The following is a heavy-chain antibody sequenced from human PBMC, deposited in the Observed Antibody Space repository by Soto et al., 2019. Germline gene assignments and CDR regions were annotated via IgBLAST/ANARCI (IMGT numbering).Heavy chain of an antibody. CDR1: GGTFNRYA. D-gene: IGHD3-3*01. V-gene: IGHV1-69*01. CDR2: IIPIFGIG. J-gene: IGHJ6*02. Sequence: QVQLVQSGAEVKKPGSSVKVSCKASGGTFNRYAISWVRQAPGQGLEWMGGIIPIFGIGNDAQRFQGRVTITAYESTGTAYMELSSLRSEDTGVYLCARSAITLFGVVSIPPHYYSEMDVWGQGTTVTVSS. CDR3: ARSAITLFGVVSIPPHYYSEMDV.